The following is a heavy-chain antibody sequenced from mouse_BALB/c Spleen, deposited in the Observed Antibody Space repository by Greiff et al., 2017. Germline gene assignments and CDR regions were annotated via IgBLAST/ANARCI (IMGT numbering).Heavy chain of an antibody. J-gene: IGHJ3*01. Sequence: LQQPGSELVRPGASVKLSCKASGYTFTSYWMHWVKQRPGQGLEWIGNIYPGSGSTKYNEKFKGKATLTSDKSSSTAYMELSSLTSEDSAVYYCAREGFAYWGQGTLVTVSA. CDR1: GYTFTSYW. CDR3: AREGFAY. CDR2: IYPGSGST. V-gene: IGHV1S22*01.